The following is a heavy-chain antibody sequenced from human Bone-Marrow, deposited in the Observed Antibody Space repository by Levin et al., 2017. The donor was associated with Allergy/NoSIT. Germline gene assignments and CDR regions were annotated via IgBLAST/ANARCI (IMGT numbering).Heavy chain of an antibody. CDR1: GYTFTSYD. CDR2: MNPNSGNT. D-gene: IGHD2-21*02. Sequence: ASVKVSCKASGYTFTSYDINWVRQATGQGLEWMGWMNPNSGNTGYAQKFQGRVTMTRNTSKSTAYMELSSLISEDTAVYYCARVPMDGIAYCGGDCYETWGQGTLVTVSS. V-gene: IGHV1-8*01. CDR3: ARVPMDGIAYCGGDCYET. J-gene: IGHJ5*02.